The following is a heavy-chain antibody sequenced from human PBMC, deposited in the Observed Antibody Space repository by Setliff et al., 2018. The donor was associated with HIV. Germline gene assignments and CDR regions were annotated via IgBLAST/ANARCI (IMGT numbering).Heavy chain of an antibody. CDR3: ARAEQLALGDYYYMDV. CDR2: IYTSGST. J-gene: IGHJ6*03. V-gene: IGHV4-59*10. CDR1: GESLSDYY. D-gene: IGHD6-6*01. Sequence: SETLSLTCAVYGESLSDYYWSWIRQPAGKGLEWIGRIYTSGSTNYNPSLKSRVTMSVDTSKNQFSLKLSSVTAADTAVYYCARAEQLALGDYYYMDVWGKGTTVTVSS.